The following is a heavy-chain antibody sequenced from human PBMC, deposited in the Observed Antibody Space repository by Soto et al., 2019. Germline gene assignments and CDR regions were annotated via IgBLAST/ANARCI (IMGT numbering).Heavy chain of an antibody. Sequence: GASVKVSCKASGYTFTSYGISWVRQAPGQGLEWMGWISAYNGNTNYAQKLQGRVTMTTDTSTSTAYMELRSLRSDDTAVYYCARVRMPGYCSGGSCYSEAFDIWGQVTMVTVSS. D-gene: IGHD2-15*01. CDR3: ARVRMPGYCSGGSCYSEAFDI. CDR2: ISAYNGNT. V-gene: IGHV1-18*01. CDR1: GYTFTSYG. J-gene: IGHJ3*02.